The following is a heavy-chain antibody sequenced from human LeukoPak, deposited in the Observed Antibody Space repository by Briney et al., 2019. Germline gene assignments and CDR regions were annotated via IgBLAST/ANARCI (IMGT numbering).Heavy chain of an antibody. D-gene: IGHD3-10*01. V-gene: IGHV4-4*07. CDR3: AREDSASGRGLGS. J-gene: IGHJ5*02. CDR2: ISTTETT. Sequence: SETLSLTCTVSGGSISSYFWTWIRQPAGKGLEWIGRISTTETTHYSPSLNDRVNMSVDTSKNQFSLKMTSVTAADTAIYYCAREDSASGRGLGSWGQGTLVTVSS. CDR1: GGSISSYF.